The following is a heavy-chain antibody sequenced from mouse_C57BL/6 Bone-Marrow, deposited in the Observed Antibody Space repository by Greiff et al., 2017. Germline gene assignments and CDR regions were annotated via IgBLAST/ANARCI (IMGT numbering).Heavy chain of an antibody. J-gene: IGHJ4*01. CDR1: GYTFTDYN. V-gene: IGHV1-18*01. Sequence: EVQLQQSGPELVKPGASVKIPCKASGYTFTDYNMDWVKQSHGKSLEWIGDINPNHGGTIYNQKFKGKATLTVDKSSSTAYMELRSLTSEDTAVYYCALYYYGHYYAMDYWGQGTSVTVSS. D-gene: IGHD1-1*01. CDR3: ALYYYGHYYAMDY. CDR2: INPNHGGT.